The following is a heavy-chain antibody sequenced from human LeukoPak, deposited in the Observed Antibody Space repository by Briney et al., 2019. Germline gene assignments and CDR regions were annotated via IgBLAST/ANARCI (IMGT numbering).Heavy chain of an antibody. V-gene: IGHV3-23*01. Sequence: PGGSLRLSCAASGYTFSSYAMSWVRQAPGKGLEWVSAISGSGGSTYYADSGKGRFTISRDNSKNTLYLQMNSLRAEDTAVYYCAKDRAGTGSYFDYWGQGTLVTVSS. CDR1: GYTFSSYA. J-gene: IGHJ4*02. CDR2: ISGSGGST. D-gene: IGHD3-10*01. CDR3: AKDRAGTGSYFDY.